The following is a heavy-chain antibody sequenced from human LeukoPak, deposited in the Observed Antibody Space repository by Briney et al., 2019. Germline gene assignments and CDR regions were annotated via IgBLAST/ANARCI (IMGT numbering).Heavy chain of an antibody. V-gene: IGHV1-69*13. J-gene: IGHJ3*02. D-gene: IGHD3-22*01. Sequence: VASVKVSCKASGGTFSSYAISWVRQAPGQGLEWMGGIIPIFGTANYAQKFQGRVTITADESTSTAYMELSSLRSEDTAVYYCTRDRDYYDSSGHLGAFDIWGQGTMVTVSS. CDR1: GGTFSSYA. CDR2: IIPIFGTA. CDR3: TRDRDYYDSSGHLGAFDI.